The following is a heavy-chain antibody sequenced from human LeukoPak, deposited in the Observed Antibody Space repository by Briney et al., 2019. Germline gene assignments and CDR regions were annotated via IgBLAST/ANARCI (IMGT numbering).Heavy chain of an antibody. Sequence: ASVKVSCKASGGTFSSYAISWVRQAPGQGLEWMGGIIPIFGTANYAQKFQGRVTITADESTSTAYMELSSLRSEDTAVYYCAGCGFTRGTTRPFDYWGQGTLVTVSS. CDR1: GGTFSSYA. J-gene: IGHJ4*02. CDR2: IIPIFGTA. D-gene: IGHD1-7*01. V-gene: IGHV1-69*13. CDR3: AGCGFTRGTTRPFDY.